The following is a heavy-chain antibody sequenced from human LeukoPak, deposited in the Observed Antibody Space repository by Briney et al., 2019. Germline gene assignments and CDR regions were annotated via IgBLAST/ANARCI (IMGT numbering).Heavy chain of an antibody. CDR1: DGSSSRYY. J-gene: IGHJ6*03. CDR2: IYSTGST. V-gene: IGHV4-59*08. Sequence: SETLSLTCNVSDGSSSRYYWRWIRQPPGKGLEWIGYIYSTGSTNYNPSLKSRVTLSVDTSKNQFSLKLNSVTAADTAVYYCARVNDDYSNYYPRPIYYYYYMDVWGKGTTVTVSS. D-gene: IGHD4-11*01. CDR3: ARVNDDYSNYYPRPIYYYYYMDV.